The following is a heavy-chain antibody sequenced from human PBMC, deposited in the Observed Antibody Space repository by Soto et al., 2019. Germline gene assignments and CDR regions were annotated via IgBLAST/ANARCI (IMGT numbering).Heavy chain of an antibody. CDR2: ISYDGSNK. Sequence: QVQLVESGGGVVQPGRSLRLSCAASGFTFSSYAMHWVRQAPGKGLEWVAVISYDGSNKYYADSVKGRFTISRDNSKNTLYLQMNSLRAEDTAVYYCARSRTNYSESYSPYGMDVWGQGTTVTVSS. CDR1: GFTFSSYA. J-gene: IGHJ6*02. CDR3: ARSRTNYSESYSPYGMDV. V-gene: IGHV3-30-3*01. D-gene: IGHD1-26*01.